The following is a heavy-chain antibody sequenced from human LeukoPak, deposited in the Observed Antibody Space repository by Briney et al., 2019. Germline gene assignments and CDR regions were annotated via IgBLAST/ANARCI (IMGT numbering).Heavy chain of an antibody. V-gene: IGHV4-39*07. CDR1: GGSISSSSYY. CDR3: ARLVDSSGVVVVTDDAFDI. J-gene: IGHJ3*02. D-gene: IGHD3-22*01. CDR2: IYYSGST. Sequence: SETLSLTCTVSGGSISSSSYYWGWIRQPPGKGLEWIGSIYYSGSTYYNPSLKSRVTISVDTSKNQFSLKLSSVTAADTAVYYCARLVDSSGVVVVTDDAFDIWGQGTMVTVSS.